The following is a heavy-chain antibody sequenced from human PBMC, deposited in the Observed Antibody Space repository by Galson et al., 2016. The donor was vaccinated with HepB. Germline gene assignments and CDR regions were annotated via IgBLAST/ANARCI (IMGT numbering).Heavy chain of an antibody. CDR2: ITWNSGRI. J-gene: IGHJ4*02. CDR1: GFTFNEYA. Sequence: SLRLSCAASGFTFNEYAMHWVRQAPGKGLEWVSGITWNSGRIGYADSVRGRFTISRDSSKNSLYLRMNSLRVEDTAFYYCAKDVGAGHNFGLSPNYWGQGTLVTVPS. D-gene: IGHD1-1*01. CDR3: AKDVGAGHNFGLSPNY. V-gene: IGHV3-9*01.